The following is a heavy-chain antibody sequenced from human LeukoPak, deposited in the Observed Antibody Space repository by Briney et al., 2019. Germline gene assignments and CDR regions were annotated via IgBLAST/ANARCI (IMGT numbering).Heavy chain of an antibody. D-gene: IGHD4-17*01. CDR1: GGSISSYY. J-gene: IGHJ5*02. V-gene: IGHV4-59*12. CDR3: ARGVDCGDYRVPNWFDP. Sequence: TSETLSLTCTVSGGSISSYYWSWIRQPPGKGLEWIGYIYHSGSTYYNPSLKSRVTISVDRSKNQFSLKLSSVAAADTAVYYCARGVDCGDYRVPNWFDPWGQGTLVTVSS. CDR2: IYHSGST.